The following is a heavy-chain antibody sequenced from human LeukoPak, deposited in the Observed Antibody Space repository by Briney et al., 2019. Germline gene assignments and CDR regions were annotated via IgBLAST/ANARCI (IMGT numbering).Heavy chain of an antibody. Sequence: ASVKVSCKASGYTFTGYYMHWVRQAPGQGLEWMGWINPNSGGTNYAQKFQGRVTMTRDTSISTAYMELSRLRSDDTAVYYCARDREDRGYNFVDYWGQGTLVTVSS. J-gene: IGHJ4*02. D-gene: IGHD5-24*01. CDR1: GYTFTGYY. V-gene: IGHV1-2*02. CDR3: ARDREDRGYNFVDY. CDR2: INPNSGGT.